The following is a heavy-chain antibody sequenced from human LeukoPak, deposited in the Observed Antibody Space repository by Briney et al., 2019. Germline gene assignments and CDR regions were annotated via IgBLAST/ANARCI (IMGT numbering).Heavy chain of an antibody. CDR3: ARDWSRSVTSSHFQH. D-gene: IGHD3-3*01. J-gene: IGHJ1*01. Sequence: GGSLRLSCAASGFTFSDYAMTWVRQAPGRGLEGVSGISSSGVRTYYADSVQGRFTSSRHNSGNTLYLQMNSLRAEDTALYYCARDWSRSVTSSHFQHWGQGTLVVVSS. CDR2: ISSSGVRT. CDR1: GFTFSDYA. V-gene: IGHV3-23*01.